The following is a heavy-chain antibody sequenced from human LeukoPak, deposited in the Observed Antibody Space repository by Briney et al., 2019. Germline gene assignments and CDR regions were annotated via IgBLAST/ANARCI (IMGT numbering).Heavy chain of an antibody. CDR1: GFTFSSYS. V-gene: IGHV3-21*01. CDR2: ISSSSSYI. Sequence: GGSLRLSCAASGFTFSSYSMNWVRQAPGKGLEWVSSISSSSSYIYYADSVKGRFTISRDNAKNSLYLQMNSLRAEDTAVYYCARAISYDSSGYLYWGQGTLVTVSS. CDR3: ARAISYDSSGYLY. D-gene: IGHD3-22*01. J-gene: IGHJ4*02.